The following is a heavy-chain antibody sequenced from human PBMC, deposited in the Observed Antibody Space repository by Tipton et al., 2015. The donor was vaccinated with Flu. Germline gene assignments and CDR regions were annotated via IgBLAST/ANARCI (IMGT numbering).Heavy chain of an antibody. CDR2: IYYSGST. Sequence: PGLVKPSETLSLTCTVSGGSISSYYWSWIRQPPGKGLEWIGYIYYSGSTNYNPSLKSRVTISVDTSKNQFSLKLSSVTAADTAVYYCARLQGFALDYWGQGTLVTVSS. CDR1: GGSISSYY. V-gene: IGHV4-59*08. J-gene: IGHJ4*02. D-gene: IGHD2-15*01. CDR3: ARLQGFALDY.